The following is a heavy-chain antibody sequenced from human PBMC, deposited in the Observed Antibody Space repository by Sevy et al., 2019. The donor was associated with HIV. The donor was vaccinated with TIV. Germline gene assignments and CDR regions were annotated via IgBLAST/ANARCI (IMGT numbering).Heavy chain of an antibody. CDR2: ISGSGGST. J-gene: IGHJ6*02. Sequence: GGSLRLSCAASGFTFSSYAMSWVRQAPGKGLEWVSAISGSGGSTYYAVSLKGRFTISRDHSKNTLNLPMNSLRAEDTPVYYCAKGSEIGPITYFSSTSCPCYYYYGMDVWGQGTTVTVSS. D-gene: IGHD2-2*01. V-gene: IGHV3-23*01. CDR3: AKGSEIGPITYFSSTSCPCYYYYGMDV. CDR1: GFTFSSYA.